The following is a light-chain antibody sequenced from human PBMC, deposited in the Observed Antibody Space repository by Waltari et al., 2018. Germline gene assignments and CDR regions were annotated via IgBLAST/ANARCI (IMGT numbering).Light chain of an antibody. Sequence: EIVLTQSPATPSFSLGESATLSCRASQSVGRSLAWYQQKPGQAPRLLIYGASNRATGIPDRFSGSGFATDFSLTISRLEPEDFAVYYCQKYEILPATFGQGTKVEIK. V-gene: IGKV3-20*01. CDR2: GAS. CDR3: QKYEILPAT. J-gene: IGKJ1*01. CDR1: QSVGRS.